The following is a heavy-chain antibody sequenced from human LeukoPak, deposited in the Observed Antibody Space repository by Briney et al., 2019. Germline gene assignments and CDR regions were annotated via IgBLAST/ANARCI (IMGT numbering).Heavy chain of an antibody. V-gene: IGHV4-30-4*08. J-gene: IGHJ3*02. Sequence: PSQTLSLTCTVSGGSISSGDYYWSWIRQPPGKGLEWIGYIYYSGSTYYNPSLKSRVTISVDTSKDQFSLKLSSVTAADTAVYYCAREVYYYGSGSLGLDAFDICGQVIMVTVSS. CDR3: AREVYYYGSGSLGLDAFDI. D-gene: IGHD3-10*01. CDR2: IYYSGST. CDR1: GGSISSGDYY.